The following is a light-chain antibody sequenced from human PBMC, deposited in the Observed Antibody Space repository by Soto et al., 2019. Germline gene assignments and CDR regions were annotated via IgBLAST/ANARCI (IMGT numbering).Light chain of an antibody. V-gene: IGKV3-20*01. CDR2: GAS. Sequence: EIVLTQSPGTLSLSPGERAALSCRASQSVSSNYLAWYRRKPGQAPRLLIYGASSRATGSPDRFSGSGSGTDFTLTITRLEPEDFAVYYCQQYGSSPPTFGPGTRVEIK. CDR3: QQYGSSPPT. CDR1: QSVSSNY. J-gene: IGKJ1*01.